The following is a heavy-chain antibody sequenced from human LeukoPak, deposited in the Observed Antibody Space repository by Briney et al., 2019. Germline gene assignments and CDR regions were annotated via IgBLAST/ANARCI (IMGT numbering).Heavy chain of an antibody. Sequence: GRSLRLSCAASGFTFSSYGFHWVRQAPGKGLEWVAVIWYDGSNIHYAESVKGRFTISRDNSRDTLYLHMNSLRPEDTAVYYCARGFYTGMFDYWGQGNLVTVSS. D-gene: IGHD3-10*02. CDR2: IWYDGSNI. V-gene: IGHV3-33*01. CDR1: GFTFSSYG. J-gene: IGHJ4*02. CDR3: ARGFYTGMFDY.